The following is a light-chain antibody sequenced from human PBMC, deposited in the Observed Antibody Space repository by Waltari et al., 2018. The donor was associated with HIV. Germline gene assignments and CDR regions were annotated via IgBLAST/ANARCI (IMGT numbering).Light chain of an antibody. CDR3: LLYYGGQGYV. V-gene: IGLV7-43*01. CDR1: TGAVTSGNY. CDR2: STN. Sequence: QTVVPQEPSLTVSPGGTVTLTCASSTGAVTSGNYPNWFQQKPGHAPRALIYSTNKNHSWTPARFSGSLLGGKAALTLSGVQPEDEAEYYCLLYYGGQGYVFGTGTKVTVL. J-gene: IGLJ1*01.